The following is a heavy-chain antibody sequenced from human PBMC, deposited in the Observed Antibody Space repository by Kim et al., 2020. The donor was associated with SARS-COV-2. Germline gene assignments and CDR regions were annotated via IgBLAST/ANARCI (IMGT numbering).Heavy chain of an antibody. V-gene: IGHV4-39*01. J-gene: IGHJ3*02. CDR2: IYYSGST. CDR1: GGSISSSSYY. Sequence: SETLSLTCTVSGGSISSSSYYWGWIRQPPGKGLEWIGSIYYSGSTYYNPSLKSRVTISVDTSKNQFSLKLSSVTAADTAVYYCARHGYYYGSGSYLTPKSAFDIWGQGTMVTVSS. CDR3: ARHGYYYGSGSYLTPKSAFDI. D-gene: IGHD3-10*01.